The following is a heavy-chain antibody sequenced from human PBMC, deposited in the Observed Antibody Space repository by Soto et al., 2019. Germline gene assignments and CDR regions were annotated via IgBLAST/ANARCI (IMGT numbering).Heavy chain of an antibody. V-gene: IGHV1-69*13. D-gene: IGHD5-18*01. CDR2: IIPIFGTA. CDR3: ARLNSPGTYGMDV. CDR1: GGSFTYT. Sequence: ASVKVSCKASGGSFTYTLSWVRQAPGQGLEWMGGIIPIFGTANYAQKFQGRVTITADESTKTAYMELSTLRSEDTAVYYCARLNSPGTYGMDVWGQGTTVTVSS. J-gene: IGHJ6*02.